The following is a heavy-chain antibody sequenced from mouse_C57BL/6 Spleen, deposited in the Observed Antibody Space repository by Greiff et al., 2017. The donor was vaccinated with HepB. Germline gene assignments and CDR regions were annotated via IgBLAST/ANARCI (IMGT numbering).Heavy chain of an antibody. Sequence: EVQLQQSGAELVRPGASVKLSCTASGFNIKDYYMHWVKQRPEQGLEWIGRIDPEDGDTEYAPKFQGKATMTADTSSNTAYLQLSSLTSEDTAVYYCTTSYYYGSSSPAWFAYWGQGTLVTVSA. CDR1: GFNIKDYY. CDR3: TTSYYYGSSSPAWFAY. V-gene: IGHV14-1*01. CDR2: IDPEDGDT. D-gene: IGHD1-1*01. J-gene: IGHJ3*01.